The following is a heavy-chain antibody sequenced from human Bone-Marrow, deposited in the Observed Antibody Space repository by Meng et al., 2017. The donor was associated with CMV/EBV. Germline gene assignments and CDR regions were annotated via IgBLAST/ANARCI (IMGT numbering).Heavy chain of an antibody. CDR2: IYYSGST. V-gene: IGHV4-59*01. CDR3: ARVRCSSTSCGFDP. J-gene: IGHJ5*02. D-gene: IGHD2-2*01. Sequence: SETLSRTCTVSGGSISSYYWSWIRQPPGKGLEWIGYIYYSGSTNYNPSLKSRVTISVDTSKNQFSLKLSSVTAADTAVYYCARVRCSSTSCGFDPWGQGTLVTVSS. CDR1: GGSISSYY.